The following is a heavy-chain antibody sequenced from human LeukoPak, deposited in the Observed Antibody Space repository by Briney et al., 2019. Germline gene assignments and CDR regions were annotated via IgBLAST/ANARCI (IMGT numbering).Heavy chain of an antibody. CDR3: AKGLIVVVITPDY. CDR1: GGSFSGYY. CDR2: ISGSGGST. J-gene: IGHJ4*02. D-gene: IGHD3-22*01. Sequence: ETLSLTCAVYGGSFSGYYWSWVRQAPGKGLEWVSAISGSGGSTYYADSVKGRFTISRDNSKNTLYLQMNSLRAEDTAVYYCAKGLIVVVITPDYWGQGTLVTVSS. V-gene: IGHV3-23*01.